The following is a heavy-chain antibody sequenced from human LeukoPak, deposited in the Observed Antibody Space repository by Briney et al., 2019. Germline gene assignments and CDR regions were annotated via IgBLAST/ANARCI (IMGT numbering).Heavy chain of an antibody. J-gene: IGHJ4*02. CDR2: FDPEDGET. Sequence: ASVKVSCKVSGYTLTELSMHWVRQAPGKGLEWMGGFDPEDGETIYAQKFQGRVTITADKSTSTAYMELSSLRSEDTAVYYCTMATIEFPDADYWGQGTLVTVSS. V-gene: IGHV1-24*01. CDR3: TMATIEFPDADY. D-gene: IGHD5-24*01. CDR1: GYTLTELS.